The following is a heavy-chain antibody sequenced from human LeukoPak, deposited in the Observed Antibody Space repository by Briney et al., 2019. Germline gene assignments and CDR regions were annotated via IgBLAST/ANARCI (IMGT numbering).Heavy chain of an antibody. CDR3: ATPLTTPGGFDY. D-gene: IGHD4-11*01. CDR2: IYPLDSDI. Sequence: GESLKISSKGSGYSFTTYWIGWVRQMPGKGLEGMGIIYPLDSDIRYSPSFEGQVTISAAKSITTAYLQWSSLQASDTAMYFCATPLTTPGGFDYWGQGTMVTVSS. CDR1: GYSFTTYW. V-gene: IGHV5-51*01. J-gene: IGHJ4*02.